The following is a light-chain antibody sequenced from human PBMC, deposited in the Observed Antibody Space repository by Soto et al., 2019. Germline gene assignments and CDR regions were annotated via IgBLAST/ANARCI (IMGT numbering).Light chain of an antibody. CDR1: QSISSW. Sequence: DIQMTQSPSTLSASVGDRVTITCRASQSISSWLAWYQQKPGKAPKLLIYKAYSLESGVPSRFSGSGSGTEFTLTISNLQPDDFATYYCQQYNSYWTFGQGTKVEIK. CDR2: KAY. CDR3: QQYNSYWT. J-gene: IGKJ1*01. V-gene: IGKV1-5*03.